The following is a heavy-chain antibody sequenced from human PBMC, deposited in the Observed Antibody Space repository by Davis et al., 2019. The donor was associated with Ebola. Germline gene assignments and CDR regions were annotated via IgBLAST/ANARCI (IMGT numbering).Heavy chain of an antibody. D-gene: IGHD6-19*01. J-gene: IGHJ3*01. Sequence: GGSLRLSCTTSGFTFSSYGMHWVRQTPGKGLEWVSLISWDGGTTNYADSVKGRFTISRDNSKNTLHLQMNSLRVEDTAIYYCAKDTSNVWFDVWGQGTMVTVSS. V-gene: IGHV3-43D*03. CDR2: ISWDGGTT. CDR1: GFTFSSYG. CDR3: AKDTSNVWFDV.